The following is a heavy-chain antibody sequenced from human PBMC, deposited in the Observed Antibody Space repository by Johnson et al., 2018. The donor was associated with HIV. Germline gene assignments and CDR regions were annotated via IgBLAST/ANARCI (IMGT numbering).Heavy chain of an antibody. V-gene: IGHV3-30-3*01. Sequence: QVQLVESGGGVVQPGMSLRLSCAASGFIFSSYHMHWVRQAPGKGLEWVAVISYDGSNKYYADSVKGRFTISRDNSKNTLYLQMNSLRAEDTAVYYCAKDQLVGATYAAFDIWGQGTMVTVSS. CDR3: AKDQLVGATYAAFDI. CDR2: ISYDGSNK. CDR1: GFIFSSYH. D-gene: IGHD1-26*01. J-gene: IGHJ3*02.